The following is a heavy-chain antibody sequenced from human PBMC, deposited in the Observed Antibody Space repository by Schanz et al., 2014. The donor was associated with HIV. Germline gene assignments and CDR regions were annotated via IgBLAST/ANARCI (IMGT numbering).Heavy chain of an antibody. CDR2: IRSKAFGGTT. CDR3: RGYRFYYGVDF. D-gene: IGHD5-18*01. Sequence: VQLVESGGGVVQPGRSLRLSCEASGFTFNNYGMHWVRQAPGKGLEWVGFIRSKAFGGTTGYAASLKGRFTISRDDSKNSVYVQMNSLNIEDTAVYYCRGYRFYYGVDFWGQGTTVTVS. J-gene: IGHJ6*02. CDR1: GFTFNNYG. V-gene: IGHV3-49*04.